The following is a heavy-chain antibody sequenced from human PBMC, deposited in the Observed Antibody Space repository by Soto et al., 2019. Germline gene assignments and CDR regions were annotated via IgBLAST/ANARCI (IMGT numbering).Heavy chain of an antibody. D-gene: IGHD3-10*01. CDR3: AKGSGDYYYYYMDV. J-gene: IGHJ6*03. V-gene: IGHV3-23*01. Sequence: GGSLRLSCAASGFTFSSYAMSWVRQAPGKGLEWVSAISGSGGSTYYADSVKGRFTISRDNSKNTLYLQMNSLIAEDTAVYYCAKGSGDYYYYYMDVWGKGTTVTVSS. CDR2: ISGSGGST. CDR1: GFTFSSYA.